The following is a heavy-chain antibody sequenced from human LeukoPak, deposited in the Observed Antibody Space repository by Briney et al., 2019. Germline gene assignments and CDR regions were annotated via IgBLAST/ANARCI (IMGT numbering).Heavy chain of an antibody. V-gene: IGHV4-59*01. CDR1: GGSISSYF. Sequence: PSETLSLTCTVSGGSISSYFWSWIRQPPGKGLEWIGYFYLSGRTDYNPSLKSRVTISGDTSKNQFSLKVTSVTTADTAIYYCARTTLPGIAAAGPVFDFWGQGTLVTVSS. J-gene: IGHJ4*02. D-gene: IGHD6-13*01. CDR3: ARTTLPGIAAAGPVFDF. CDR2: FYLSGRT.